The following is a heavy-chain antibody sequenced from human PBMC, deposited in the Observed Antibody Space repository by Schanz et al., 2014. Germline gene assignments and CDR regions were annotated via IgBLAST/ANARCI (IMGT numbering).Heavy chain of an antibody. V-gene: IGHV1-2*06. CDR1: GYTFTGYY. D-gene: IGHD3-3*01. CDR3: ARESVSRTRLFDP. Sequence: QVQLVQSGAEVKKPGASVKVSCQASGYTFTGYYMHWVRQAPGQGLEWMGQINPNSGATIYAQNFQGRVTMTKDTSINTVYMELSTLTSDDTAVYYCARESVSRTRLFDPWGQGTLVTVSS. J-gene: IGHJ5*02. CDR2: INPNSGAT.